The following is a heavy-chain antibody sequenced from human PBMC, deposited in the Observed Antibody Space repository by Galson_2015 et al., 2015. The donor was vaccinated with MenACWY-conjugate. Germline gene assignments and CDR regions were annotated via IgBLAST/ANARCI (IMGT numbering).Heavy chain of an antibody. CDR1: GDTLRTFP. CDR3: ATRLISHAFYI. Sequence: SVKVSCKASGDTLRTFPIHWVRQAPGQRLEWLGWINAANDDTKYSQNFQDRVTITRDAYSHTAYMDLSSLRSEDTAVYYCATRLISHAFYICGQGTMVTVSS. J-gene: IGHJ3*02. CDR2: INAANDDT. D-gene: IGHD3/OR15-3a*01. V-gene: IGHV1-3*01.